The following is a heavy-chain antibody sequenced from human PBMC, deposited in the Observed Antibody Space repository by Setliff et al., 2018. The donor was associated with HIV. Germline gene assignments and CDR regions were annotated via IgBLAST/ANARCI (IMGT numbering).Heavy chain of an antibody. CDR1: GGSISSHY. D-gene: IGHD5-12*01. J-gene: IGHJ5*02. CDR3: ARSPERGYDSDWFDP. Sequence: SETLSLTCTVSGGSISSHYWTWIRQPPGKGLEWIGYISYSGSTNYNPSLKSRVTISVDTSKNQFSLRLSSVTASDTAVYYCARSPERGYDSDWFDPWGQGTLVTV. CDR2: ISYSGST. V-gene: IGHV4-59*11.